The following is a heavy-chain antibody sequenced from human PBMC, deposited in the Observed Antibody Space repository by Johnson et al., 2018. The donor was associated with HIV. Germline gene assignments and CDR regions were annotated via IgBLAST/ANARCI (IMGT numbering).Heavy chain of an antibody. V-gene: IGHV3-7*05. CDR2: IKQDGSER. J-gene: IGHJ3*02. D-gene: IGHD4-17*01. CDR3: ARGSGVLTGGDSDAFDI. CDR1: GFTFSSYW. Sequence: VQLVESGGGLVQPGESLRLSCAASGFTFSSYWMNWVRQAPGKGLEWVANIKQDGSERKYVDSVKGRFTISRDNAKNSLYLQMNSLRAEDTAVYYCARGSGVLTGGDSDAFDIWGQGTMVTVSS.